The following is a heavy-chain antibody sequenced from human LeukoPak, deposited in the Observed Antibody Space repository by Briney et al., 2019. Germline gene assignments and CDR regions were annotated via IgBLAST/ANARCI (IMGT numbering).Heavy chain of an antibody. J-gene: IGHJ4*02. V-gene: IGHV4-39*01. CDR3: ARGSLSYNDY. Sequence: SETLSLTCTVSGGSIRSSYYYWGWIRQPPGKGLEWIGSIYDSGSTYYNPSLKSRVTISVDTSKNQFSLKLNSVTAADTAVYYCARGSLSYNDYWGQGTLVTVSS. CDR1: GGSIRSSYYY. D-gene: IGHD3-16*02. CDR2: IYDSGST.